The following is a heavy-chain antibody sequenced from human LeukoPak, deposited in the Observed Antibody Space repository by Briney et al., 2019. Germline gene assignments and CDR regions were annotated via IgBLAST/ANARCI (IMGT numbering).Heavy chain of an antibody. Sequence: SETLSPTCAVSGYSINSGYSWTWLRQRPGKGLEWIGNIYHSGYAYYNPSLKSRVTISLDASKNQFSLRLSSVTAADTAVYYCARNSSLTTLKGGWFDPWGQGTLVTLSS. V-gene: IGHV4-38-2*01. CDR2: IYHSGYA. J-gene: IGHJ5*02. CDR1: GYSINSGYS. CDR3: ARNSSLTTLKGGWFDP. D-gene: IGHD4-11*01.